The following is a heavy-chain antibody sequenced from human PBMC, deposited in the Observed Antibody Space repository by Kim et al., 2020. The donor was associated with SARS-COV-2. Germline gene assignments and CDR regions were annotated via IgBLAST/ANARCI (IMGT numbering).Heavy chain of an antibody. J-gene: IGHJ4*02. CDR3: AKAPRGTTTDY. D-gene: IGHD1-7*01. CDR2: T. Sequence: TYYADSVKGRFTIARDNSKNTLYLQMNSLRAEDTAVYYCAKAPRGTTTDYWGQGTLVTVSS. V-gene: IGHV3-23*01.